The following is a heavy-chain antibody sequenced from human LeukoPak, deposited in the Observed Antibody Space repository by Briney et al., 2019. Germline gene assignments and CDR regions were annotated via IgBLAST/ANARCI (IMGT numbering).Heavy chain of an antibody. Sequence: GGPLRLPCAASGITFGNNWMHWFRQGPGKGLVGISRFNSDGGGAIYADPVKGRFTVSRDNAKNTLYLQMDSLRAEDTAVYYCARDVPHNWFDTWGQGTLVTVSS. CDR3: ARDVPHNWFDT. J-gene: IGHJ5*02. CDR1: GITFGNNW. CDR2: FNSDGGGA. V-gene: IGHV3-74*01.